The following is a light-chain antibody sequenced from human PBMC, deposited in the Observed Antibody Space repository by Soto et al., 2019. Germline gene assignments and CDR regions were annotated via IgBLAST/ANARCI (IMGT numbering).Light chain of an antibody. Sequence: IQMTQSPSSLSASVGDRVTITCRASQYIDNWLAWFQQKPGKAPKVLIYKASNLESGVPSRFSGSGSGTEFTLTISSLQSDDFATYYCQHYYGYSWAFGQGTKVDIK. V-gene: IGKV1-5*03. CDR1: QYIDNW. CDR2: KAS. CDR3: QHYYGYSWA. J-gene: IGKJ1*01.